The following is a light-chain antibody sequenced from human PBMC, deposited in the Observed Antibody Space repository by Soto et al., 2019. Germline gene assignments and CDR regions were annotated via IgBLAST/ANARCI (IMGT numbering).Light chain of an antibody. CDR3: SSYTSSSTLV. V-gene: IGLV2-14*01. Sequence: QSVLTQPASVSGSPGQSITISCTGTSSDVGAYNYVSWYQQYPGKAPKLMIYDVSDRPSGVSNRFSGSKSGTTASLTISGLQAEDEADYYCSSYTSSSTLVFGGGTKLTVL. CDR2: DVS. CDR1: SSDVGAYNY. J-gene: IGLJ2*01.